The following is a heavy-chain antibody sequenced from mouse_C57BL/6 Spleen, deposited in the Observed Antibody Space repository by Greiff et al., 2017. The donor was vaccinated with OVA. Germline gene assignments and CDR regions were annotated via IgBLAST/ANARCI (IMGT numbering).Heavy chain of an antibody. CDR3: ARDHYDYLFAY. Sequence: EVQLQQSGPGLVKPSQSLSLTCSVTGYSITSGYYWNWIRQFPGNKLEWMGYISYDGSNNYNPSLNNRISITRDTSKNQFFLKLNSVTTEDTATYYCARDHYDYLFAYWGQGTLVTVSA. J-gene: IGHJ3*01. D-gene: IGHD2-4*01. V-gene: IGHV3-6*01. CDR2: ISYDGSN. CDR1: GYSITSGYY.